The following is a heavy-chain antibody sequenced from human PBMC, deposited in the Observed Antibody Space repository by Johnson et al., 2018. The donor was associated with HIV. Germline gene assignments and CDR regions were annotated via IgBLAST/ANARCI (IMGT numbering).Heavy chain of an antibody. Sequence: QVQLVESGGGVLQPGRSLRLSCAASGFTFSSYAMHWVRQAPGKGLEWVAVISFDGSNQYYADSVKGLSTISRDNSNNTLFLQMNSLRADDTGVYYCAKDKFMFLDNPVDAFDVWGQGTMVTFSS. CDR3: AKDKFMFLDNPVDAFDV. J-gene: IGHJ3*01. V-gene: IGHV3-30*04. D-gene: IGHD3/OR15-3a*01. CDR1: GFTFSSYA. CDR2: ISFDGSNQ.